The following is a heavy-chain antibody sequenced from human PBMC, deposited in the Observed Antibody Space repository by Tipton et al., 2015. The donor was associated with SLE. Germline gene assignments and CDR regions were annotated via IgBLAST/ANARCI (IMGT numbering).Heavy chain of an antibody. J-gene: IGHJ5*02. Sequence: TLSLTCTVSGGSISSHYWCRIRQPPGKRLEWIGHVHSSGSTFYNPSLKSRVSISMDTSKNQVSLRMTSVTAADTAVYYCATSGYDVLSWFGQWGQGTPVTVSS. CDR3: ATSGYDVLSWFGQ. CDR2: VHSSGST. V-gene: IGHV4-59*11. CDR1: GGSISSHY. D-gene: IGHD5-12*01.